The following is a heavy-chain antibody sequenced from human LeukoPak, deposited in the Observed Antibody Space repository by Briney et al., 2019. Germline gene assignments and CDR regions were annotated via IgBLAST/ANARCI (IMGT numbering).Heavy chain of an antibody. Sequence: GGSLRLSCAASGFHFWNYLEHGVREAPGKGLEWVAVVSYDGSNRYYADSVKGRFTISRDNSKNTVYLQMNNLRAGDTALYYGAPSIACYLIGFEPWGQGTLVTVSS. D-gene: IGHD2-21*01. J-gene: IGHJ5*02. V-gene: IGHV3-30-3*01. CDR2: VSYDGSNR. CDR3: APSIACYLIGFEP. CDR1: GFHFWNYL.